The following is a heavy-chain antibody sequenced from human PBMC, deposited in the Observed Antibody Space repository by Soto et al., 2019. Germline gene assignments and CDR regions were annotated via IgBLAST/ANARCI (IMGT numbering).Heavy chain of an antibody. CDR3: AKDETVNDY. CDR2: IGGSGATT. D-gene: IGHD3-16*02. CDR1: GFTFGSYA. J-gene: IGHJ4*02. Sequence: GGSLRLSCAASGFTFGSYAMTWVRQAPGKGLEWVSIIGGSGATTNYADSVKGRFIISRDNSQNTLYLQMNSLRAEDTALYYCAKDETVNDYWGQGTLVTVSS. V-gene: IGHV3-23*01.